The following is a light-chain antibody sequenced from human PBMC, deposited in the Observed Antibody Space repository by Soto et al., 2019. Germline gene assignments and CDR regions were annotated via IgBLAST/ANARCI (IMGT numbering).Light chain of an antibody. CDR1: QGVSKW. CDR3: QQAASFPST. Sequence: IQLTQSPSSLSASVGDRVTISWRASQGVSKWLAWYQQKPGKAPILLINGAFSLQSGVPSRFSGTGSGTEFTLTINNLQPEDFATYYCQQAASFPSTFGQGTRLEI. V-gene: IGKV1-12*01. J-gene: IGKJ5*01. CDR2: GAF.